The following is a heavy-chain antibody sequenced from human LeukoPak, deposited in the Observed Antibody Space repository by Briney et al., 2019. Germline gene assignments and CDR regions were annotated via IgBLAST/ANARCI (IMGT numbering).Heavy chain of an antibody. CDR2: IWYDGSNT. D-gene: IGHD3-3*01. CDR1: GFTFSRHG. CDR3: GRDSRSILKDV. Sequence: GGSLRLSCAASGFTFSRHGMHWVRQAPGKGLEWVAVIWYDGSNTYYVDSVKGRFTISRDNSKNTLYLQMNSLRVEDTAVYYCGRDSRSILKDVWGQGTPVTISS. V-gene: IGHV3-33*01. J-gene: IGHJ4*02.